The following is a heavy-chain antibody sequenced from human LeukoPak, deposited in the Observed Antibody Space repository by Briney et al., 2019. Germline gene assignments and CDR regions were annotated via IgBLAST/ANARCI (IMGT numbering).Heavy chain of an antibody. D-gene: IGHD3-10*01. Sequence: SETLSLTCTVSGGSISSYYWSWIRQPPGKGLEWIGYIYYSGSTNYNPSLKSGVAISVDTSTNQFSLKLSSVTAADTAVYYCARAPTGYSYYYGSGVSYFDYWGQGTLVTVSS. J-gene: IGHJ4*02. CDR3: ARAPTGYSYYYGSGVSYFDY. CDR2: IYYSGST. CDR1: GGSISSYY. V-gene: IGHV4-59*01.